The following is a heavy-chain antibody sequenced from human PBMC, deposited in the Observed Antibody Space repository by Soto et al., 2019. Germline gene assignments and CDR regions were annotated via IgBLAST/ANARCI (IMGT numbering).Heavy chain of an antibody. CDR1: GFTFSHNW. Sequence: GGSLRLSCAASGFTFSHNWMSWVRQAPGKGLEWVANIKQDGSEKYYVGSVKGRFAVSRDNAKNSLYLQMNSLRAEDTAVYYCARAIAAAGLDSWGQGALVTVSS. CDR2: IKQDGSEK. V-gene: IGHV3-7*03. CDR3: ARAIAAAGLDS. J-gene: IGHJ4*02. D-gene: IGHD6-13*01.